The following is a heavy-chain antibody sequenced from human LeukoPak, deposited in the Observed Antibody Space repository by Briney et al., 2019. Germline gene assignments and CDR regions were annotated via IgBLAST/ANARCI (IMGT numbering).Heavy chain of an antibody. J-gene: IGHJ5*02. CDR3: ARQVGVGRVKTTVTTGWFDP. CDR1: GGSISSSSYY. V-gene: IGHV4-39*01. Sequence: SETLSLTCSVSGGSISSSSYYWGWIRQPPGKGLEWLGSIYYSGSTYYNPSLKSRVTISVDTSKNQFSLKLSSVTAADTAVYYCARQVGVGRVKTTVTTGWFDPWGQGTLVTVSS. D-gene: IGHD4-17*01. CDR2: IYYSGST.